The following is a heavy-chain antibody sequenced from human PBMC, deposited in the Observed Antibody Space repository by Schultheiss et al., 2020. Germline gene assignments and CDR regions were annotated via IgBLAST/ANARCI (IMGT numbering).Heavy chain of an antibody. J-gene: IGHJ4*02. V-gene: IGHV4-31*03. CDR2: IYYSGST. CDR3: ARDDFWSGTIDY. CDR1: GGSISSGGYY. Sequence: SETLSLTCTVSGGSISSGGYYWSWIRQHPGKGLEWIGYIYYSGSTYYNPSLKSRVTISVDTSKNQFSLRLNSVTAADTAVYYCARDDFWSGTIDYWGQGILVTVSS. D-gene: IGHD3-3*01.